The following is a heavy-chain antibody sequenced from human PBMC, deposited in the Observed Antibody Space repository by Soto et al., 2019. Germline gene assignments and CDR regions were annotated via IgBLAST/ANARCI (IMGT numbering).Heavy chain of an antibody. V-gene: IGHV1-3*01. CDR3: ARGDDSSGYNPFDY. D-gene: IGHD3-22*01. CDR2: INVGNGNT. CDR1: GYTFTSYA. Sequence: QVQLVQSGAEVKKSGASVKVSCKASGYTFTSYAMHWVRQAPGQRLEWMGWINVGNGNTKYSQKFQGRVTITRDTSASTAYMELSGLRSEDTAVYYCARGDDSSGYNPFDYWGQGTLVTVSS. J-gene: IGHJ4*02.